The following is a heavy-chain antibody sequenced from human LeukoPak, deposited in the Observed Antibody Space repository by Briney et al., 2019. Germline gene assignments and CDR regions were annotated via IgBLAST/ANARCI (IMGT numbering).Heavy chain of an antibody. CDR1: GFTFSSYA. D-gene: IGHD3-22*01. Sequence: PGGSLRLSCAASGFTFSSYAMSWVRQAAGKGLEWVSGISTSGASTSNADSVKGWFTISRDNPRNTLYMQMNSLRAEDTALYYCAIMHPYYDGSGYWVQWGQGTLVTVSS. V-gene: IGHV3-23*01. CDR2: ISTSGAST. CDR3: AIMHPYYDGSGYWVQ. J-gene: IGHJ4*02.